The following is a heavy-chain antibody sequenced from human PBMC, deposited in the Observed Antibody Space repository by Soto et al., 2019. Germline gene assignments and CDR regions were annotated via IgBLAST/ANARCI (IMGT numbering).Heavy chain of an antibody. V-gene: IGHV1-18*01. CDR3: ARVLGGVVNWYDP. Sequence: HLVQSGPEVKQPGASVTVSCKTSGDTFTNFGLSWVRQAPGQGLEWMGWIATYNSNKNYAQKSQGRLTLTTDTSKSTAYLELQSLGYDDTAVYYCARVLGGVVNWYDPWGQGTLVTVSS. CDR2: IATYNSNK. J-gene: IGHJ5*02. CDR1: GDTFTNFG. D-gene: IGHD3-16*01.